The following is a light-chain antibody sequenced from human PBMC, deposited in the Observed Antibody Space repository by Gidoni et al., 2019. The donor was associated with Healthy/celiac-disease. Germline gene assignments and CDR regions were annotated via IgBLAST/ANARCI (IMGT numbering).Light chain of an antibody. J-gene: IGLJ2*01. Sequence: SSELTQATDVSVALGQTCRITFQGDRLRSYYASWSQQKPGQAPVLLIYGKNNRPSGIPDRFSGSSSGKTASLTITGAQAEDEADYYCNSRDSSCNHLVFGGXTKLTVL. V-gene: IGLV3-19*01. CDR3: NSRDSSCNHLV. CDR1: RLRSYY. CDR2: GKN.